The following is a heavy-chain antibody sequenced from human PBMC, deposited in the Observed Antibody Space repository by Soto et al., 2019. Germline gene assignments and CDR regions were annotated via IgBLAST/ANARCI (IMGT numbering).Heavy chain of an antibody. D-gene: IGHD6-6*01. J-gene: IGHJ4*02. CDR1: GGSFPGYS. CDR2: INHGGST. Sequence: WETLSLTCAVYGGSFPGYSWTWIRQPPGRGLEWIGEINHGGSTNYNPSLKSRVTILVDTSKRQFSLNLNSVTAADTAVYYCARQRHILIEARQGRPFDQWGQGTLVTISS. V-gene: IGHV4-34*01. CDR3: ARQRHILIEARQGRPFDQ.